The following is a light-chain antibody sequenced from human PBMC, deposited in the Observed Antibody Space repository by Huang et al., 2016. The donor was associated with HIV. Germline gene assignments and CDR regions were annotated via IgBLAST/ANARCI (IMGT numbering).Light chain of an antibody. Sequence: DIQMTQSPSTLSASVVDKVNITCRASQTISSWLAWYQQKPGKAPKVLIYKASNLKSGVPSRFSGSGSGTEFTLTISSLQPEDFATYYCQQYDSYWTFGQGTKVEMK. CDR1: QTISSW. J-gene: IGKJ1*01. V-gene: IGKV1-5*03. CDR3: QQYDSYWT. CDR2: KAS.